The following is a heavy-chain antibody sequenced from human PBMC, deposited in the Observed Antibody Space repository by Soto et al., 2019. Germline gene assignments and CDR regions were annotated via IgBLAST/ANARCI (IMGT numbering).Heavy chain of an antibody. D-gene: IGHD3-3*01. CDR1: GFTFSSYW. CDR3: ARLKLRFLARRGYMDV. V-gene: IGHV3-74*01. J-gene: IGHJ6*03. Sequence: GGSLRLSCAASGFTFSSYWMHWVRQAPGKGLVWVSRINSDGSSTSYADSVKGRFTISRDNAKNTLYLQMNSLRAEDTAVYYCARLKLRFLARRGYMDVWGKGNTVTVSS. CDR2: INSDGSST.